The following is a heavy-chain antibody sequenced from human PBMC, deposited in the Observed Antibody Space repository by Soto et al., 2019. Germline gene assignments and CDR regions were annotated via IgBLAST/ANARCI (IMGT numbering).Heavy chain of an antibody. CDR3: GKDISPGGMDV. V-gene: IGHV3-9*01. J-gene: IGHJ6*04. CDR1: GSSLQDYA. Sequence: EVQLVESGGGLVQPGGSLRLSCVGSGSSLQDYAMHWVRQAPGKGLEWVSGIYYNSNRIDYADSVKGRFTISRDNARNSLYLQMISLRNEDTAFYYCGKDISPGGMDVWGRGIMVTVSS. CDR2: IYYNSNRI.